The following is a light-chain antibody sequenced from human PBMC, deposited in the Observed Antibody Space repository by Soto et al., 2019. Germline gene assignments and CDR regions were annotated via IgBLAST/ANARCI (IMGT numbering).Light chain of an antibody. V-gene: IGLV2-14*01. CDR1: GSDIGTYNF. CDR3: NSYTNTGTLVV. J-gene: IGLJ3*02. Sequence: QSALTQPASVSGSPGQSITISCSGSGSDIGTYNFVSWYQHHPGRAPKLIISEVANRPSGVSDRFSGSKSGSLASLTISGLQADDEAVYYCNSYTNTGTLVVFGVGTQLTVL. CDR2: EVA.